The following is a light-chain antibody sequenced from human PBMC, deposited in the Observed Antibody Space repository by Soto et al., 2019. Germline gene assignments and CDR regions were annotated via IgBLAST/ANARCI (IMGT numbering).Light chain of an antibody. CDR2: RIF. V-gene: IGKV3-15*01. CDR3: LQHYSWPWT. Sequence: EVGVSQSLGTFSVFPEETVCLYCRASQSVSGYLDWFHQKPGQAPRLVLLRIFTRAIGVPARFSGSGSETEFTLTISGLQSEDSGVYYCLQHYSWPWTFGQGTKVDI. J-gene: IGKJ1*01. CDR1: QSVSGY.